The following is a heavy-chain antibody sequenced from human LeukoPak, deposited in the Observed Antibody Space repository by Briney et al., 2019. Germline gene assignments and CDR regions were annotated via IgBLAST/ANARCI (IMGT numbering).Heavy chain of an antibody. J-gene: IGHJ6*02. V-gene: IGHV4-59*06. CDR3: ARAHQLDYYGMDV. CDR2: VYYSGST. Sequence: SETLSLTCTVSGGSISSHYWSWIRQHPGKGLEYLGYVYYSGSTYHNPSLKSRVTISVDTSKNQFSLKLTSVTAADTAVYYCARAHQLDYYGMDVWGQGATVTVSS. D-gene: IGHD2-2*01. CDR1: GGSISSHY.